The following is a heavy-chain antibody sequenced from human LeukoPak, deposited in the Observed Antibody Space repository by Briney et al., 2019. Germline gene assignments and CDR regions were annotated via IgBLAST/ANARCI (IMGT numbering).Heavy chain of an antibody. CDR2: INPNSGGT. J-gene: IGHJ4*02. D-gene: IGHD3-22*01. V-gene: IGHV1-2*02. CDR3: ARYYYDSSGYSGLHYFDY. Sequence: ASVKVSCKASGYTFTVYYMHWVRQAPGQGLEWMGWINPNSGGTNYAQKFLGRVTMTRDTSISTAYMELNRLRSDDTAVYYCARYYYDSSGYSGLHYFDYWGQGTLVTVSS. CDR1: GYTFTVYY.